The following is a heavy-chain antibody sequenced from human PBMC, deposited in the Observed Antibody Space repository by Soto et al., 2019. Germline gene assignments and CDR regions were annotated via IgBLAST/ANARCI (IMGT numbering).Heavy chain of an antibody. CDR1: GFTFSSYA. J-gene: IGHJ6*02. Sequence: GGSLRLSCAASGFTFSSYAMSWVRQAPGKGLEWVSAISGSGGSTYYADSVKGRFTISRGNSKNTLYLQMNSLRAEDTAVYYCAKEVYCTNGVCYFYYYYGMDVWGQGTTVTVSS. V-gene: IGHV3-23*01. CDR2: ISGSGGST. D-gene: IGHD2-8*01. CDR3: AKEVYCTNGVCYFYYYYGMDV.